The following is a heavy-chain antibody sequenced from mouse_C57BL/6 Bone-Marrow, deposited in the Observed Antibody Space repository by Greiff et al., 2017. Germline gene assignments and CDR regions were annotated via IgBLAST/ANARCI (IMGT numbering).Heavy chain of an antibody. D-gene: IGHD2-4*01. Sequence: EVKLMESGGGLVKPGGSLKLSCAASGFTFSDYGMHWVRQAPEKGLEWVAYISSGSSTIYYADTVKGRFTISRDNAKNTRFLQMTSLRSEDTAMYYCARRINLWGQGTLVTVSA. V-gene: IGHV5-17*01. CDR1: GFTFSDYG. CDR3: ARRINL. CDR2: ISSGSSTI. J-gene: IGHJ3*01.